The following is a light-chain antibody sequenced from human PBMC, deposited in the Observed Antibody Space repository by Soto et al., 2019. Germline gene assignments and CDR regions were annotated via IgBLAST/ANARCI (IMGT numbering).Light chain of an antibody. J-gene: IGLJ3*02. Sequence: QSVLTQPPSASGTPGQTVTISCSGSTSNLGSNFIYWYQQLPGAAPKLLISRNRQRPSGVPDRFSGSKYGTSGSLVISGLWSEDEADYHCASWDDSLSGAVFGGGTQLTVL. CDR3: ASWDDSLSGAV. CDR1: TSNLGSNF. V-gene: IGLV1-47*03. CDR2: RNR.